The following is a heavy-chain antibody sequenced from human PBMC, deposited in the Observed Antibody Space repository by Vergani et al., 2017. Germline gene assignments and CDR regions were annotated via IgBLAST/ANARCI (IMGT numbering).Heavy chain of an antibody. CDR2: ISSSSSYI. J-gene: IGHJ6*02. CDR1: GFTFSSYS. Sequence: EVQLVESGGGLVKPGGSLRLSCAASGFTFSSYSMNWVRQAPGKGLEWVSSISSSSSYIYYADSVKGRFTISRDNAKNSLYLQMNSLRADDTAVYYCARDGIAAAGTGYYGMDVWGQGTTVTVSS. CDR3: ARDGIAAAGTGYYGMDV. D-gene: IGHD6-13*01. V-gene: IGHV3-21*01.